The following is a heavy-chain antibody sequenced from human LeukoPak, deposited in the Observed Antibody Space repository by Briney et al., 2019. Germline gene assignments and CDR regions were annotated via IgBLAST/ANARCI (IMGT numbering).Heavy chain of an antibody. J-gene: IGHJ4*02. CDR2: ISSSTSTI. Sequence: GGSLRLSCAASGFTFSTYSMNWVRQAPGKGLEWVSFISSSTSTIYYADSVKGRFTISRDNAKNSLYLQMNSLRDEDTAVYYCARAGGDGYNPMWDYWGQGTLVTVSS. CDR3: ARAGGDGYNPMWDY. V-gene: IGHV3-48*02. D-gene: IGHD5-24*01. CDR1: GFTFSTYS.